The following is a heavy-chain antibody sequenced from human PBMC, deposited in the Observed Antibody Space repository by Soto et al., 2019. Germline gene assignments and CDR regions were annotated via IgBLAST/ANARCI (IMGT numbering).Heavy chain of an antibody. CDR1: GGSFSGYY. Sequence: SETLSLTCAVYGGSFSGYYWSWIRQPPGKGLEWIEEINHSGSTNYNPSLKSRVTISVDTSKNQFSLKLSSVTAADTAVYYCARGFRGYDFWSGPPPFYMDVWGKGTTVTVSS. CDR3: ARGFRGYDFWSGPPPFYMDV. J-gene: IGHJ6*03. D-gene: IGHD3-3*01. V-gene: IGHV4-34*01. CDR2: INHSGST.